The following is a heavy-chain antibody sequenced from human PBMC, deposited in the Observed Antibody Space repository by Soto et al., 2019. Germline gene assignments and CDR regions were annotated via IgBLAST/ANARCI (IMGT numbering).Heavy chain of an antibody. Sequence: LSESLSLTCAVYVGSLGGYYWSCIRQPQGKGMEWIGEINHRGSTNYNPSFKRRATIPVTTPKNQFSLNLSSVTAADTAVYYCARSRITMVRGVIHDTWGQGTLVTVSS. CDR3: ARSRITMVRGVIHDT. CDR1: VGSLGGYY. D-gene: IGHD3-10*01. V-gene: IGHV4-34*01. J-gene: IGHJ5*02. CDR2: INHRGST.